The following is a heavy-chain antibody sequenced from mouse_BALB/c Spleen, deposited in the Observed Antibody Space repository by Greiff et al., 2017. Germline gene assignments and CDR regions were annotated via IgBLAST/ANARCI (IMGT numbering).Heavy chain of an antibody. CDR1: GYTFTSYW. Sequence: VQLQQSGAELAKPGASVKMSCKASGYTFTSYWMHWVKQRPGQGLEWIGYINPSTGYTEYNQKFKDKATLTADKSSSTAYMQLSSLTSEDSAVYYCARNYYDYENYAMDYWGQGTSVTVSS. J-gene: IGHJ4*01. CDR3: ARNYYDYENYAMDY. D-gene: IGHD2-4*01. CDR2: INPSTGYT. V-gene: IGHV1-7*01.